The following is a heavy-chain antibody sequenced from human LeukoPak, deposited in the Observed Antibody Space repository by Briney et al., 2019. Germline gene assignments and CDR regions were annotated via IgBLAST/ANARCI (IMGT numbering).Heavy chain of an antibody. CDR1: GFTFTSSA. CDR3: AAVLGRQWLSLGD. CDR2: IVVGSGNT. J-gene: IGHJ4*02. D-gene: IGHD6-19*01. V-gene: IGHV1-58*02. Sequence: SVKVSCKASGFTFTSSAMQWVRQARGQRLEWIGWIVVGSGNTNYAQKFQERVIITRDMSTSTAYMELSSLRSEDTAVYYCAAVLGRQWLSLGDWGQGTLVTVSS.